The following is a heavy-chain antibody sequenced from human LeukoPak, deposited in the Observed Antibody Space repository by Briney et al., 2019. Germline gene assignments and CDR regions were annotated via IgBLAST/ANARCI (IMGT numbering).Heavy chain of an antibody. CDR3: AKDPAHSWNWSFDY. J-gene: IGHJ4*02. V-gene: IGHV3-23*01. CDR2: ISGGSERT. D-gene: IGHD1-7*01. CDR1: GFTLSNYA. Sequence: GGSLRLSCEASGFTLSNYAMNWVRQAPGKGLEWVSGISGGSERTFYAESVKGRFTMSRDNSKNTLYLHMNSLRVEDSAVYYCAKDPAHSWNWSFDYWGQGTLVTVSS.